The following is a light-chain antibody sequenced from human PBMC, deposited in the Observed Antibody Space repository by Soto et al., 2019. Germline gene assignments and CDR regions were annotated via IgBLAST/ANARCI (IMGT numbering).Light chain of an antibody. V-gene: IGKV3-15*01. CDR2: GAS. J-gene: IGKJ2*01. CDR1: QSISDK. Sequence: EIVMTQSPATLSVSPGERVTLSCKASQSISDKSAWYQQKPGQAPRLLMFGASTRATGIPARFSGSGSGTDFTLTITGLQSEDFAVYYCQQYKSWPYTFGQGTKVDIK. CDR3: QQYKSWPYT.